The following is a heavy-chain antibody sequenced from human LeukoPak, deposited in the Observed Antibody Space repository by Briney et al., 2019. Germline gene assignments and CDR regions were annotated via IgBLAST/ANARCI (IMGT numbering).Heavy chain of an antibody. J-gene: IGHJ4*02. CDR3: ARGLGSHDFWSGCDY. CDR2: IIPIFGTA. V-gene: IGHV1-69*13. Sequence: SVKVSCKASGGTFSSYAISWVRQAPGQGLEWMGGIIPIFGTANYAQKFQGRVTITADESTSTAYMELSSLRSEDTAVYYCARGLGSHDFWSGCDYWGQGTLVTVSS. D-gene: IGHD3-3*01. CDR1: GGTFSSYA.